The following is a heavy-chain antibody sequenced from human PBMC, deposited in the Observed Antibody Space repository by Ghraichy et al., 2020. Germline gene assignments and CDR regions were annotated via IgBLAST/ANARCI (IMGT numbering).Heavy chain of an antibody. J-gene: IGHJ4*02. D-gene: IGHD4-17*01. CDR1: GFTFSTDA. CDR2: ISNDGVTT. Sequence: GGSLRLSCAASGFTFSTDAMSWVRQAPGKGLEWVSGISNDGVTTYYAGSVRGRFTISRDNSKSMLFLQMSNLGADDSATYYCAKGRGEGVMTPVTPYYFDSWGQGTLVNVSS. V-gene: IGHV3-23*01. CDR3: AKGRGEGVMTPVTPYYFDS.